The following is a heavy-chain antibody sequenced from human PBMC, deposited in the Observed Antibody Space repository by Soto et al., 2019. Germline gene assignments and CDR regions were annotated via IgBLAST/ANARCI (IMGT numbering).Heavy chain of an antibody. CDR2: IWYDGSNK. D-gene: IGHD6-13*01. J-gene: IGHJ4*02. CDR1: GFTFSSYG. CDR3: ARGSSSWSYFDY. V-gene: IGHV3-33*01. Sequence: QVQLVESGGGVVQPGRSLRLSCAASGFTFSSYGMHWVRQAPGKGLEWVAVIWYDGSNKYYADSVKGRFTISRDNSKNTLYLQMNSLRAEDTAVYYCARGSSSWSYFDYWGQGTLVTVSS.